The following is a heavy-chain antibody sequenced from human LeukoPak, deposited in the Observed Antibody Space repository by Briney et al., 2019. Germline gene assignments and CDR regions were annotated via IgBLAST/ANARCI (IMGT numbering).Heavy chain of an antibody. J-gene: IGHJ3*02. CDR1: GYSISSGYY. V-gene: IGHV4-38-2*02. D-gene: IGHD3-10*01. CDR2: IYHSGST. CDR3: ARVFRAGGFGAFDI. Sequence: SETLSLTCTVSGYSISSGYYWGWIRQPPGKGLEWIGSIYHSGSTYYNPSLKSRVTISVDTSKNQFSLKLSSVTAADTAVYYCARVFRAGGFGAFDIWGQGTMSPSLQ.